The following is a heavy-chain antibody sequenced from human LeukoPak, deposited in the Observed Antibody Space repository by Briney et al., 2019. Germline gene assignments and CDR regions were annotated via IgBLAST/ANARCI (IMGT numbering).Heavy chain of an antibody. V-gene: IGHV4-34*01. Sequence: SETLSLTCAVYGGSFSGYYWSWIRQPPGKGLEWIGEINHSGSTNYNPSLKSRVTISVDRSKNQFFLKLTSVTAADTAVYYCARYSSTWPYWYFDLWGRGTLVTVSP. CDR1: GGSFSGYY. CDR2: INHSGST. CDR3: ARYSSTWPYWYFDL. D-gene: IGHD6-13*01. J-gene: IGHJ2*01.